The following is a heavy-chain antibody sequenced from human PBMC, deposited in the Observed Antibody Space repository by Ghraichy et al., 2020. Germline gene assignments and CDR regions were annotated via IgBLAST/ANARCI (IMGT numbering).Heavy chain of an antibody. Sequence: SETLSLTCAVYGGSFSGYYWSWIRQPPGKGLEWIGEINHSGSTNYNPSLKSRVTISVDTSKNQFSLKLSSVTAADTAVYYCARVNICSSTSCYGGWRLHYFDYWGQGTLVTVSS. J-gene: IGHJ4*02. CDR2: INHSGST. D-gene: IGHD2-2*01. CDR1: GGSFSGYY. V-gene: IGHV4-34*01. CDR3: ARVNICSSTSCYGGWRLHYFDY.